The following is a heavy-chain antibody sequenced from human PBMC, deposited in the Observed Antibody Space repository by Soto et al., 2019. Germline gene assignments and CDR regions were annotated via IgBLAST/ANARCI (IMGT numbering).Heavy chain of an antibody. V-gene: IGHV3-23*01. J-gene: IGHJ4*02. Sequence: GGSLRLSCAASGFPFDNYAMSWVRQAPGKGLEWVSGVSGSGTNTYYADSVKGRFAISRDNSKNTLYLQMNSLRAEDTAVYYCAKINATWEVAGFGYWGQGTLVTVSP. CDR1: GFPFDNYA. CDR2: VSGSGTNT. D-gene: IGHD6-19*01. CDR3: AKINATWEVAGFGY.